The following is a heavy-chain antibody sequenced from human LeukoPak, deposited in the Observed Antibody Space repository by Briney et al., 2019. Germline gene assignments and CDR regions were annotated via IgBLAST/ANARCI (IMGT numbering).Heavy chain of an antibody. D-gene: IGHD2-15*01. CDR2: ISDSGDST. CDR1: GFTFRSYA. J-gene: IGHJ4*02. CDR3: AKGAGGVCGDNNCYSRVFDY. V-gene: IGHV3-23*01. Sequence: GGSLRLSCAASGFTFRSYAMSWVRPAPGKGLEWVSIISDSGDSTYYADSVKGRFTISRDNSKNTLYMQMNSLRTEDTALYYCAKGAGGVCGDNNCYSRVFDYGGQGTLVTVSA.